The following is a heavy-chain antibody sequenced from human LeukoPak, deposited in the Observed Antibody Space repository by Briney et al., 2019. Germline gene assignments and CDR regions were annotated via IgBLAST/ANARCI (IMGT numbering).Heavy chain of an antibody. J-gene: IGHJ4*02. CDR3: ARVLGDFWSGYNQGGFDY. D-gene: IGHD3-3*01. CDR2: IYYSGST. CDR1: GGSISSGGNY. V-gene: IGHV4-61*08. Sequence: TLSLSCTVSGGSISSGGNYWSWIHQHPGKGLEWIGYIYYSGSTNYNPSLKSRVTISVDTSKNQFSLKLSSVTAADTAVYYCARVLGDFWSGYNQGGFDYWGQGTLVTVSS.